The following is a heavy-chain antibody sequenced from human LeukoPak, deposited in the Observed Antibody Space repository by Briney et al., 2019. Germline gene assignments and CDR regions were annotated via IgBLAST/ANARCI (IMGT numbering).Heavy chain of an antibody. Sequence: PSETLSLTCTVSGGSLSSYYWSWVRQTAGKGLEWIGRIYISGTTNYNPSLKSRVTMSLDTSKNQLSLRLTSVTAADTAVYYCARDEARTGYIHYWGQGTLITVSS. CDR2: IYISGTT. CDR1: GGSLSSYY. CDR3: ARDEARTGYIHY. D-gene: IGHD3-9*01. V-gene: IGHV4-4*07. J-gene: IGHJ4*02.